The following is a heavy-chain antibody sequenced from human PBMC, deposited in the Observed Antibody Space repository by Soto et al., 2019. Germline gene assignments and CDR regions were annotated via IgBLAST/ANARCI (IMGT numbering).Heavy chain of an antibody. CDR2: INLDGSER. J-gene: IGHJ4*02. D-gene: IGHD5-18*01. V-gene: IGHV3-7*05. Sequence: GGSHRLSCRASGSNFGSSWMTWVRQAPGKGLEWVANINLDGSERNYVDSVKGRFTISRDNAKNLLYLQMNSLRAEDTAVYYCARDRAYNCFDYWGQGTLVTVSS. CDR3: ARDRAYNCFDY. CDR1: GSNFGSSW.